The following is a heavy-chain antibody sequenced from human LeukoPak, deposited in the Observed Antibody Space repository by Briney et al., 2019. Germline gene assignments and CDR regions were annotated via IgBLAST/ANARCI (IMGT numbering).Heavy chain of an antibody. CDR3: ARNEVY. CDR2: INPNSGGT. J-gene: IGHJ4*02. Sequence: ASVKVSCKASGYTFTDYYMHWVRQAPGQGLEWMGWINPNSGGTSFAQKFQGRVTMTRDTSISTAYMELSSLRSDDTAVYYCARNEVYWGQGTLVTVPS. V-gene: IGHV1-2*02. CDR1: GYTFTDYY.